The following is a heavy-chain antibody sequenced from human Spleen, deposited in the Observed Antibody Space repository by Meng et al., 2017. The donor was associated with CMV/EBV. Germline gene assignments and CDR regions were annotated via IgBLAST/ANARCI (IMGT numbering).Heavy chain of an antibody. V-gene: IGHV3-74*01. CDR3: ASTGDY. CDR2: INSDGSST. Sequence: GESLKISCAASGFTFSTYEMNWVRQAPEKGLVWVSRINSDGSSTSYADSVKGRFTISRDNAKNTLYLQMNSLRAEDTAVYYCASTGDYWGQGTLVTVSS. J-gene: IGHJ4*02. D-gene: IGHD1-14*01. CDR1: GFTFSTYE.